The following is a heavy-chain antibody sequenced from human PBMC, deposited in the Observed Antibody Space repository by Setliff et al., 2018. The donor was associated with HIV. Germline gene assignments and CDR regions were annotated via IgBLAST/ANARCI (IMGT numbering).Heavy chain of an antibody. V-gene: IGHV3-30*01. D-gene: IGHD1-1*01. CDR2: ISYDGSKI. CDR3: AKVKVPTTDLYFLDY. J-gene: IGHJ4*02. Sequence: GGSLRLSCAASGFTFSSYAMYWVRQAPGKGLEWVAIISYDGSKIYYADSVKGRFTISRDNSNNTLYLQMNSLRAEDTAVYYCAKVKVPTTDLYFLDYWGQGTPVTVSS. CDR1: GFTFSSYA.